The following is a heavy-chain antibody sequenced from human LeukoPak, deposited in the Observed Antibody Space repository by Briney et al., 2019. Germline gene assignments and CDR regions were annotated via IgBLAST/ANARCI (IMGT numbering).Heavy chain of an antibody. CDR3: ARGAPYRDSDDY. V-gene: IGHV3-7*05. CDR2: INQDGSVK. J-gene: IGHJ4*02. CDR1: GFTFRNYW. Sequence: GGSLRLSCAASGFTFRNYWMSWVRQAPGKGPEWVANINQDGSVKNHVDSVKGRFTISRDNAKNSLYLQMNSLRPEDTAVYYCARGAPYRDSDDYWGQGTLVTVSS. D-gene: IGHD1-26*01.